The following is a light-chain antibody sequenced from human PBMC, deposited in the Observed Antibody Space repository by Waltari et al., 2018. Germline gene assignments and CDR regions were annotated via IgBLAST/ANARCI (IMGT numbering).Light chain of an antibody. CDR3: QQRSNWPPT. V-gene: IGKV3-11*01. CDR1: QSVSSY. Sequence: EIVLPQSPATLSLSPGERATLSCRASQSVSSYLAWYQQKPGQAPRLLIYDASNRATGIPARFSGSGSGTDFTLTISSLEPEDFAVYYCQQRSNWPPTFGGGTKVGIK. CDR2: DAS. J-gene: IGKJ4*01.